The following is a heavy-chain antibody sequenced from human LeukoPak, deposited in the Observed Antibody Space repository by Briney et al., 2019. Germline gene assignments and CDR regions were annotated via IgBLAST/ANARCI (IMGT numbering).Heavy chain of an antibody. CDR1: GGSISSSSYY. D-gene: IGHD3-22*01. Sequence: SETLSLTCTVSGGSISSSSYYWGWIRQPPGKGLEWIGSIYYRGSTYYNPSLKSRVTISVDTSKNQFSLKLSSVTAADTAVYYCATGGGYYFDYWGQGTLVTVSS. J-gene: IGHJ4*02. CDR2: IYYRGST. V-gene: IGHV4-39*01. CDR3: ATGGGYYFDY.